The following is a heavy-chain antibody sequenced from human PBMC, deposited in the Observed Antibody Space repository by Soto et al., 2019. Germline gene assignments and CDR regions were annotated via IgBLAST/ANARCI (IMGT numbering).Heavy chain of an antibody. V-gene: IGHV3-30*03. CDR2: ISYDESHK. Sequence: GGSLRLSCAASGFSFSNYGYHWVRQAPGKGLEWVAVISYDESHKFYVDSVKGRFTISRDNAKNSLYLQMNSLRAEDTAVYYCARATGADKEDYWGQGTLVTVSS. J-gene: IGHJ4*02. D-gene: IGHD3-10*01. CDR3: ARATGADKEDY. CDR1: GFSFSNYG.